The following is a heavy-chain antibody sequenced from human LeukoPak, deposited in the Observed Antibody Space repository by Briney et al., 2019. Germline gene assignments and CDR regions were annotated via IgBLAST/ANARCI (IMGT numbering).Heavy chain of an antibody. CDR3: ARDPYYDSSGYKDY. D-gene: IGHD3-22*01. CDR2: ISSSGSTI. J-gene: IGHJ4*02. CDR1: GFTFSSYE. Sequence: GGSLRLSCAASGFTFSSYEMNWVRQAPGKGLEWVSYISSSGSTIYYADSVKGRFTISRDNAKNSLYLQMNSLRAEDTAVYYCARDPYYDSSGYKDYWGQGTLVTVSS. V-gene: IGHV3-48*03.